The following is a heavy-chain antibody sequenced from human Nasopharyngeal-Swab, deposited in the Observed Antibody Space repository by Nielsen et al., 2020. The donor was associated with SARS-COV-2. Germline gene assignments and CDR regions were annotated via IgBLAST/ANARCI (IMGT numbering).Heavy chain of an antibody. D-gene: IGHD2-2*01. CDR1: GYNFTSYG. J-gene: IGHJ6*02. V-gene: IGHV1-18*01. CDR3: AREGYCSSSSCSRFYYYYNGIDV. Sequence: ASVKVSCKASGYNFTSYGITWVRQAPGQGLEWMGWISAYNGNTNYGNKLQGRVPMNTDTSTSTAYMELRSLRSDDTAVYYCAREGYCSSSSCSRFYYYYNGIDVWGQGTTVTVSS. CDR2: ISAYNGNT.